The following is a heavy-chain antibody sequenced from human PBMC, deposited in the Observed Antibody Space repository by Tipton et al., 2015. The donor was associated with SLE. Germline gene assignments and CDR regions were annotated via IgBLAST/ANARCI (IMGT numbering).Heavy chain of an antibody. D-gene: IGHD3-16*01. Sequence: SLRLSCAASGFTFSSYWMSWVRQAPGKGLEWVANIKQDGSEKYYVDSVKGRFTISRDNAKNSLYLQMNSLRAEDTAVYYCARVYLWEWGAFDIWGQGTMVTASS. CDR3: ARVYLWEWGAFDI. V-gene: IGHV3-7*01. CDR2: IKQDGSEK. CDR1: GFTFSSYW. J-gene: IGHJ3*02.